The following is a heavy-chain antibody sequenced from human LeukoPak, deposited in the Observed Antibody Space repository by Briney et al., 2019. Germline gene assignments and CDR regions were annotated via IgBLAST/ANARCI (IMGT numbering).Heavy chain of an antibody. CDR2: IYSGGDT. J-gene: IGHJ4*02. Sequence: GGSLRLSCAASGFIFSSYTMNWVRQAPGKGLEWVSIIYSGGDTYYADSVKGRFTISRDNSKNTLYLQMNSLRPEDTAVYYCTRGPGSTWYSDYWGQGTLVTVSS. CDR3: TRGPGSTWYSDY. V-gene: IGHV3-66*02. CDR1: GFIFSSYT. D-gene: IGHD6-13*01.